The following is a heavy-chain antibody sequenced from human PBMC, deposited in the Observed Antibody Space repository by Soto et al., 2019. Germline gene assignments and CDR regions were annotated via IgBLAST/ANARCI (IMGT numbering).Heavy chain of an antibody. J-gene: IGHJ6*02. CDR2: ISYDGSNK. D-gene: IGHD3-10*01. CDR1: GFTFSSYG. CDR3: AKSNKKGVYYYYGMDV. Sequence: VQLVESGGGVVQPGRSLRLSCAASGFTFSSYGMHWVRQAPGKGLEWVAVISYDGSNKYYADSGKGRLTITRDNSKNKLYLQMNSLRAEDTAVYYWAKSNKKGVYYYYGMDVWGQGTTVTVSS. V-gene: IGHV3-30*18.